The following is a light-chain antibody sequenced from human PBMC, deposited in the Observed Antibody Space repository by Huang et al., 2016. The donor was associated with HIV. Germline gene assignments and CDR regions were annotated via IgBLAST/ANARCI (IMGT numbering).Light chain of an antibody. CDR1: QSVSSSY. J-gene: IGKJ1*01. CDR2: GAS. CDR3: QQFGSSGWT. Sequence: EIVLTQSPGTLSLSPGERATLSCRASQSVSSSYLACYQHDPGQAPRLLIYGASSRATGSPDRCSGSGSGTDFTLTISRLEPEDFAVYYCQQFGSSGWTFGQGTKVEIK. V-gene: IGKV3-20*01.